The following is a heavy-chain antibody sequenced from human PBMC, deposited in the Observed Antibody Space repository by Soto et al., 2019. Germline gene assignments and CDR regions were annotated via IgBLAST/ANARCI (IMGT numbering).Heavy chain of an antibody. J-gene: IGHJ4*02. CDR2: IYYSGST. CDR3: ARVPNYYDSSGFPYYFDY. D-gene: IGHD3-22*01. CDR1: GGSISSGAYY. V-gene: IGHV4-31*02. Sequence: LCGGSISSGAYYWNWIRQHPGKGLEWIGYIYYSGSTYYNPSLKSRVTISVDTSKNQFSLKLSSVTAADTALYYCARVPNYYDSSGFPYYFDYWGQGTLVTVSS.